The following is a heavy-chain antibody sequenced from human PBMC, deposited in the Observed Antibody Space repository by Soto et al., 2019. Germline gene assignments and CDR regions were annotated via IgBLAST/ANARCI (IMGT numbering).Heavy chain of an antibody. J-gene: IGHJ4*02. CDR1: GGSFSGYY. Sequence: QVQLQQWGAGLLKPSETLSLTCAVYGGSFSGYYWSWIRQPPGKGLEWIGEINHSGSTNYNPSLKSRVTISVDTSKSQFSLKLSSVTAADTAVYYCARAETTTAPNFDYWGQGTLVTVSS. CDR2: INHSGST. V-gene: IGHV4-34*01. D-gene: IGHD4-17*01. CDR3: ARAETTTAPNFDY.